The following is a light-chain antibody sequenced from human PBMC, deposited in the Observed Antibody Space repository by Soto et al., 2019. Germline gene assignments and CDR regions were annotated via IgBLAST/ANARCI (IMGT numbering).Light chain of an antibody. CDR1: SSDVGGYNY. V-gene: IGLV2-8*01. CDR2: EVT. Sequence: QSALTQPPSASGSPGQSVTISCTGTSSDVGGYNYVSRYQQHPGKAPKLMIYEVTKRPSGVPDRFSGSKSGNTASLTVSGLQAEDEADYHCSSYADSNNLVFGGGTKLTVL. J-gene: IGLJ2*01. CDR3: SSYADSNNLV.